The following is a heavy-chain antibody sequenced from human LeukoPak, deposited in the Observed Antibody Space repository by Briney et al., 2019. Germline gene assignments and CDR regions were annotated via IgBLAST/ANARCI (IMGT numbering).Heavy chain of an antibody. CDR1: GFTFSSYW. J-gene: IGHJ4*02. CDR3: ARTTDSSTWTLAVY. Sequence: GGSLRLSCAASGFTFSSYWMSWVRQAPGKGLEWLAGISYDGSNKYFADSVKGRFTISRDNSKDTLYLQMNSLRAEDTALYYCARTTDSSTWTLAVYWGQGTLVTVSS. D-gene: IGHD6-13*01. CDR2: ISYDGSNK. V-gene: IGHV3-30*03.